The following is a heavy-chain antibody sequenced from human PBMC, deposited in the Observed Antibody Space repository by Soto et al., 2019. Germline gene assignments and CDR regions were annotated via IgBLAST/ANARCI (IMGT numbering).Heavy chain of an antibody. CDR3: ARDNGYSYGYNLDH. Sequence: PSETLSLTCTVSGGSISSYYWSWIRQPPGKGLEWIEYIYYSGSTNYNPSLKSRVTISVDTSKNQSSLKLTSVTAADTVVYYCARDNGYSYGYNLDHWGQGTLVTVSS. V-gene: IGHV4-59*01. CDR1: GGSISSYY. D-gene: IGHD5-18*01. CDR2: IYYSGST. J-gene: IGHJ4*02.